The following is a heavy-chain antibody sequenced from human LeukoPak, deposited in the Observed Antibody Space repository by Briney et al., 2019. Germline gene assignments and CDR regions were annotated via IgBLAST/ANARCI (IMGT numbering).Heavy chain of an antibody. V-gene: IGHV4-39*01. CDR3: ARHGYIQFWLY. CDR1: GASFSRDTYF. J-gene: IGHJ4*02. Sequence: SETLSLTCTVSGASFSRDTYFWGWIRQSPEKGLEWIGSIDSSGTTHYNSSLKSRVVISVDTSRNEVSLNLTSVTSADTAVYFCARHGYIQFWLYWGQGTQVIVSS. D-gene: IGHD5-18*01. CDR2: IDSSGTT.